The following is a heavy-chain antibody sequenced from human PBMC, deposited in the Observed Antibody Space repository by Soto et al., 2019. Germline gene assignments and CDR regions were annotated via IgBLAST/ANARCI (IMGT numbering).Heavy chain of an antibody. Sequence: XGSLRLSCSAFGLTVSGKKYVAWVRQAPGKGLEWISALYDVDGTYYADSVKGRFTTSTDSSKTTVYLQMNGLRPDDTAVYYCASWHEREHAYDVWGRGTTVTVS. CDR1: GLTVSGKKY. J-gene: IGHJ3*01. D-gene: IGHD1-1*01. CDR3: ASWHEREHAYDV. V-gene: IGHV3-53*01. CDR2: LYDVDGT.